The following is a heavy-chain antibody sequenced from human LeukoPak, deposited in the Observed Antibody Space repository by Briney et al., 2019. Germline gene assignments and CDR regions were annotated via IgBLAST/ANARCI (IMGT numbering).Heavy chain of an antibody. D-gene: IGHD3-22*01. J-gene: IGHJ3*02. V-gene: IGHV3-49*04. Sequence: GRSLRLSCTASGFTFGDYVMSWVRQAPGKGLEWVGFIRSKAYGGTTKNAASVKGRFTISRDDSRSIAYQQMNSLKTEDTAVYYCTRRYNYDSSGYYYVRDAFDIWGQGTMVTVSS. CDR1: GFTFGDYV. CDR3: TRRYNYDSSGYYYVRDAFDI. CDR2: IRSKAYGGTT.